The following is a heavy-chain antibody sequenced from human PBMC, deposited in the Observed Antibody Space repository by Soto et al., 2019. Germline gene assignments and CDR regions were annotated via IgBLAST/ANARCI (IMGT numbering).Heavy chain of an antibody. V-gene: IGHV1-69*02. Sequence: SVKVSCKASGGTFSSYTISWVRQAPGQGLEWMGRIIPILGIANYAQKFQGRVTITADKSTSTAYMELSSLRSEDTAVYYCARGRYCSSTSCSWFDLWGQGTLVTVSS. J-gene: IGHJ5*02. CDR3: ARGRYCSSTSCSWFDL. D-gene: IGHD2-2*01. CDR2: IIPILGIA. CDR1: GGTFSSYT.